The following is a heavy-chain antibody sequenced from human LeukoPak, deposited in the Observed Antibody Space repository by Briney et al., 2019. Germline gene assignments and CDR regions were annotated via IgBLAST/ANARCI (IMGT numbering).Heavy chain of an antibody. CDR2: IYHSGST. D-gene: IGHD3-9*01. CDR3: ARDGGYDILTGYRYSIFDY. V-gene: IGHV4-38-2*02. CDR1: GYSISSGYY. Sequence: SETLSLTCAVSGYSISSGYYWGWIRQPPGKGQVGIGSIYHSGSTYYNPSLKSRVTISVATSKNQFSLKLSSVTAADTAVYYCARDGGYDILTGYRYSIFDYWGQGTLVTVSS. J-gene: IGHJ4*02.